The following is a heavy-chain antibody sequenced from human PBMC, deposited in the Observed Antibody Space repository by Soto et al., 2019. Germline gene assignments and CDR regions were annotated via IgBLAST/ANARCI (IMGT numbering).Heavy chain of an antibody. D-gene: IGHD3-10*01. V-gene: IGHV3-30-3*01. Sequence: QVQLVESGGGVVQPGRSLRLSCAASVFTISTYAMHWVRQAPGKGLEWVAVISSDGSSQFYADSVKGRFTISRDKSKNTVYLQMNSLRPEDTAVYHCARDYGGYWGQGTLVTVSS. J-gene: IGHJ4*02. CDR2: ISSDGSSQ. CDR3: ARDYGGY. CDR1: VFTISTYA.